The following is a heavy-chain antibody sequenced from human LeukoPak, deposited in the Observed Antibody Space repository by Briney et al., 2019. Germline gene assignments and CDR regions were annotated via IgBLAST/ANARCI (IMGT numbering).Heavy chain of an antibody. J-gene: IGHJ4*02. CDR1: GGSFSGYY. Sequence: SETPSLTCAVYGGSFSGYYWSWIRQPPGKGLEWIGEINHSGSTNYNPSLKSRVTISVDTSKNQFSLKLSSVTAADTAVYYCARGLWLRYWGQGTLVTVSS. CDR2: INHSGST. D-gene: IGHD5-18*01. CDR3: ARGLWLRY. V-gene: IGHV4-34*01.